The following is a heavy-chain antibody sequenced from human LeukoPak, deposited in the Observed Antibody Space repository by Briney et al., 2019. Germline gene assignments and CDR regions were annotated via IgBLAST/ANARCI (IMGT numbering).Heavy chain of an antibody. D-gene: IGHD1-1*01. Sequence: PGGSLRLSCAASGFTFDDYAMHWVRQAPGKGLEWVSGISWNSGSIGYADSVKGQFTISRDNAKNSLYLQMNSLRAEDTAVYYCARDVQTDYWGQGTLVTVSS. CDR3: ARDVQTDY. CDR2: ISWNSGSI. J-gene: IGHJ4*02. CDR1: GFTFDDYA. V-gene: IGHV3-9*01.